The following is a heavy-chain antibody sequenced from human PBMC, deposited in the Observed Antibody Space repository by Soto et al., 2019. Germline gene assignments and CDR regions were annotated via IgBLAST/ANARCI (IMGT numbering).Heavy chain of an antibody. J-gene: IGHJ4*02. CDR1: GYTFTSYG. CDR2: ISAYNGNT. D-gene: IGHD3-22*01. CDR3: ARGLGGYYYDSSGYYYFDY. V-gene: IGHV1-18*01. Sequence: ASVKVSCKASGYTFTSYGISWVRQAPGQGLEWMGWISAYNGNTNYAQKLQGRVTMTTDTSTSTDYMELRSLRSDDTAGYYCARGLGGYYYDSSGYYYFDYWGQGTLVTVSS.